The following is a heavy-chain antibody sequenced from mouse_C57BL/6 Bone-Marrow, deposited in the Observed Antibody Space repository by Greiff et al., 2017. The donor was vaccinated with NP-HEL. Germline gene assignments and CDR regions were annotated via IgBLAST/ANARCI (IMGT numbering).Heavy chain of an antibody. Sequence: VQLQQSGAELVKPGASVKMSCKASGYTFTSYWITWVKQRPGQGLEWIGDIYPGSGSTNYNEKFKSKATLTVDTSSSTAYMQLSSLTSEDSAVYYCARPDYYGSSPYFDVWGTGTTVTVSS. CDR2: IYPGSGST. CDR3: ARPDYYGSSPYFDV. V-gene: IGHV1-55*01. J-gene: IGHJ1*03. D-gene: IGHD1-1*01. CDR1: GYTFTSYW.